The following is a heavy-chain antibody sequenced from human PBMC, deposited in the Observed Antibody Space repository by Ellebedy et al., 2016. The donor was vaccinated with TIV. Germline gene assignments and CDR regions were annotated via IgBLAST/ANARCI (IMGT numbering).Heavy chain of an antibody. V-gene: IGHV3-7*03. J-gene: IGHJ4*02. CDR2: IKQDGSEK. CDR3: ARVRNRVTVIDY. CDR1: GFTFSSYW. D-gene: IGHD3-16*02. Sequence: GESLKISCAASGFTFSSYWMSWVRQAPGKGLEWVANIKQDGSEKYYVDSVKGRFTISRDNAKNSLYLQMNSLRAEDTAVYYCARVRNRVTVIDYWGQGTLVTVSS.